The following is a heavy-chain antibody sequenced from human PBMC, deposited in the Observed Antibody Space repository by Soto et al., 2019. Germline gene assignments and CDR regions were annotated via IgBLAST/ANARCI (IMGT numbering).Heavy chain of an antibody. J-gene: IGHJ6*03. Sequence: QVHLEQWGAGLLKPSETLSLTCAVYGGSLSGYFWSWVRQPPGKGLEWIGEINHSGSTNYNPSLKSRVTISADTSKHQFSLRLSSVTAADSGIYFCASYHYYDFWIDSRHYMDAWGKGTTVTVSS. CDR3: ASYHYYDFWIDSRHYMDA. D-gene: IGHD3-3*01. CDR1: GGSLSGYF. CDR2: INHSGST. V-gene: IGHV4-34*01.